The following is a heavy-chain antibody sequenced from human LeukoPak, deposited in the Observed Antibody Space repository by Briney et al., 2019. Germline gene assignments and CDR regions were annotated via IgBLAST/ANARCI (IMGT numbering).Heavy chain of an antibody. CDR1: GYTFTGYY. CDR3: ARDRYDYVWGSYRFVY. J-gene: IGHJ4*02. V-gene: IGHV1-2*02. CDR2: INPNSGGT. D-gene: IGHD3-16*02. Sequence: ASVKVSCKASGYTFTGYYMHWVRQAPGQGLEWMGWINPNSGGTNYAQKFQGRVTMTRDTSISTAYMELSRLRSDDTAVYYCARDRYDYVWGSYRFVYWGQGTLVTVSS.